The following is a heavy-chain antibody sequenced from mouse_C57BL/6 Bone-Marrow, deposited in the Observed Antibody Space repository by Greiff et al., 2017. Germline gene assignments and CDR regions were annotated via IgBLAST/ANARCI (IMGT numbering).Heavy chain of an antibody. CDR2: IYPGDGDT. CDR1: GYAFSSSW. Sequence: QVQLKESGPELVKPGASVKISCKASGYAFSSSWMNWVKQRPGKGLEWIGRIYPGDGDTNYNGKFKGKATLTADKSSSTAYMQLSSLTSEDSAVYFCARGGILGNYLYAMDYWGQGTSVTVSS. CDR3: ARGGILGNYLYAMDY. J-gene: IGHJ4*01. V-gene: IGHV1-82*01. D-gene: IGHD2-1*01.